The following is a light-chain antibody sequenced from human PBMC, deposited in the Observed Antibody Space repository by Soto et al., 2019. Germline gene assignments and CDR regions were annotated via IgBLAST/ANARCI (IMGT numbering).Light chain of an antibody. CDR3: QQFYTTPVT. J-gene: IGKJ1*01. CDR2: WAS. CDR1: QSVFYSSNNKNY. Sequence: GXXATINXXSSQSVFYSSNNKNYLAWYQHKPGQPPKLLIYWASTRESGVPDRFSGSGSGTDFTLTISSLQAEDVAVYYCQQFYTTPVTFGQGTKVDI. V-gene: IGKV4-1*01.